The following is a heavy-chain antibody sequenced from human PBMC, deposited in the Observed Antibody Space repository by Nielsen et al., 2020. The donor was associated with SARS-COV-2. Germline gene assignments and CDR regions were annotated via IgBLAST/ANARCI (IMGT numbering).Heavy chain of an antibody. Sequence: SGPTLVKPTQTLTLTCALSGFSLSTTGMCVNWIRQSPGKALEWLALIHWDDDKYYSTSLKTRLTISKDTSKNQVVLTMTNMDPADTATYYCARTSPIYYYGMDVWGQGTTVTVSS. D-gene: IGHD2-2*01. V-gene: IGHV2-70*01. J-gene: IGHJ6*02. CDR2: IHWDDDK. CDR3: ARTSPIYYYGMDV. CDR1: GFSLSTTGMC.